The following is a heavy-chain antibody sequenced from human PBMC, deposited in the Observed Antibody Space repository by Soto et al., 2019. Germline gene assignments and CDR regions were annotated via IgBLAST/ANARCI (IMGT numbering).Heavy chain of an antibody. CDR2: LFYGGTT. V-gene: IGHV4-39*01. CDR3: ARHRGPAPVY. CDR1: GGSISCYY. Sequence: SETLSLTCTVSGGSISCYYWTWIRQPPGKGLEWVGSLFYGGTTDYNPSLKSRLTMSLDTSKSHFSLKLRSVTAADTAVYYCARHRGPAPVYWGQGTLVTVSS. D-gene: IGHD3-10*01. J-gene: IGHJ4*02.